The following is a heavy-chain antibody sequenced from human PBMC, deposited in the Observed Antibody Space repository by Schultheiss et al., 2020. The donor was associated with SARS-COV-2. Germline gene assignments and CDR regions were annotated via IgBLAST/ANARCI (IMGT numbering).Heavy chain of an antibody. Sequence: GGSLRLSCAASGFTFSDYYMSWIRQAPGKGLEWVSYISSSSSYTNYADSVKGRFTISRDNSKNTLYLQMNSLRAEDTAVYYCAKGGRWRQLVLDMDVWGKGTTVTVSS. J-gene: IGHJ6*03. CDR3: AKGGRWRQLVLDMDV. V-gene: IGHV3-11*05. CDR1: GFTFSDYY. D-gene: IGHD6-13*01. CDR2: ISSSSSYT.